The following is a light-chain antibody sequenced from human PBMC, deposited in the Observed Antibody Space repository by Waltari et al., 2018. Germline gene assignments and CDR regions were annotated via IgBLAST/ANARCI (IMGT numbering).Light chain of an antibody. CDR2: RSS. J-gene: IGKJ5*01. CDR1: QGIYDN. V-gene: IGKV3-15*01. CDR3: QQYNRWPPIT. Sequence: EVVMTQSPATLSVSPGERATRSCRARQGIYDNLAWYQHKPGQAPMLLIYRSSARATGIPARFRGSGSGTEFTLTISSLQSEDSAVYYCQQYNRWPPITFGQGTRLEIK.